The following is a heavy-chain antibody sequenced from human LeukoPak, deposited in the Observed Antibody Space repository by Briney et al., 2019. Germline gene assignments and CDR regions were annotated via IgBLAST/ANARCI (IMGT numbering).Heavy chain of an antibody. V-gene: IGHV3-23*01. Sequence: PGGSLRLSCAASGFTFSSYAMSWVRQAPGKGLEWVSAIIGSGNSTYYADSVKGRFTISRDNSKNTLYLQMNSLRAEDTAVYYCAKDLGYSGYDPLDSWGQGTLVTVSS. D-gene: IGHD5-12*01. J-gene: IGHJ4*02. CDR3: AKDLGYSGYDPLDS. CDR2: IIGSGNST. CDR1: GFTFSSYA.